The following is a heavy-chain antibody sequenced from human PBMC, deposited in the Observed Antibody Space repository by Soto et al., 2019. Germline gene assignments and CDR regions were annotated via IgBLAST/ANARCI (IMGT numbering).Heavy chain of an antibody. CDR1: GYTFTNYD. J-gene: IGHJ4*02. Sequence: ASVKVSWKASGYTFTNYDIYWVRQATGQGLEWMGWMHPNSGNTGCAQKFQGRVTMTRNTSISTAYMELSSLRSEDTAVYYCARGLSYRQDWGQGTLVTVSS. CDR3: ARGLSYRQD. D-gene: IGHD1-26*01. CDR2: MHPNSGNT. V-gene: IGHV1-8*01.